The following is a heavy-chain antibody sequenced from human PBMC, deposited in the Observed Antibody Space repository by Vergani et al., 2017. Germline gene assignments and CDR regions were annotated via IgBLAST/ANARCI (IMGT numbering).Heavy chain of an antibody. J-gene: IGHJ5*02. CDR3: ARDRSMVFCSSTSCFEGWFDP. V-gene: IGHV1-2*02. CDR1: GYTFTGYY. D-gene: IGHD2-2*01. CDR2: INPNSGGT. Sequence: QVQLVQSGAEVKKPGASVKVSCKASGYTFTGYYMQWVRQAPGQGLEWMGWINPNSGGTKYAQKFLGRVTMTRDTSISTAYMELSRLRSDDTAVYYCARDRSMVFCSSTSCFEGWFDPWGQGTLVTVSS.